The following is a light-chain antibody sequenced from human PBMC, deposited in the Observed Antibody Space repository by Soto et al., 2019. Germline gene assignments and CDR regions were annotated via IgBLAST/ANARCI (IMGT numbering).Light chain of an antibody. CDR1: SSDVGGYNY. CDR2: DDK. V-gene: IGLV2-11*01. Sequence: QSALTQPRSVSGSPGQSVTFSCTGTSSDVGGYNYVSWHQQHPGKAPKLMIFDDKQPPSGVADRFFCSKSGNTASVTISRLPAEDDAYYRACSYAGRYSVVFGGGTKLTVL. CDR3: CSYAGRYSVV. J-gene: IGLJ3*02.